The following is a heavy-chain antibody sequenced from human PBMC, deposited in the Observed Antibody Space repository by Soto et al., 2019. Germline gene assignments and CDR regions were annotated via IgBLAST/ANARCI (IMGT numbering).Heavy chain of an antibody. V-gene: IGHV3-23*05. CDR2: ILSNYNT. Sequence: EVQLLESGGGLVQPGGSLTLSCAASGFRFRDYTMSWVRQAPGKVLESISVILSNYNTYYTDSVRGRFTISRDSSKTMLYLEMNSLRAEDTAVYYCASRVNGYFDYWGQGALVTVSS. J-gene: IGHJ4*02. D-gene: IGHD2-8*01. CDR3: ASRVNGYFDY. CDR1: GFRFRDYT.